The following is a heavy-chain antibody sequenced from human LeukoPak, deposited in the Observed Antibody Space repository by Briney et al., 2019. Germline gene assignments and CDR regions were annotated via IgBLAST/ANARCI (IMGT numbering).Heavy chain of an antibody. CDR1: GGTFSSYA. Sequence: SVKVSCTASGGTFSSYAISWVRQAPGQGLEWMGGIIPIFGTANYAQKFQGRVTITADESTSTAYMELSSLRSEDTAVYYCAREIVVVPAAKVRDYYYYGMDVWGQGTTVTVSS. CDR3: AREIVVVPAAKVRDYYYYGMDV. V-gene: IGHV1-69*13. D-gene: IGHD2-2*01. J-gene: IGHJ6*02. CDR2: IIPIFGTA.